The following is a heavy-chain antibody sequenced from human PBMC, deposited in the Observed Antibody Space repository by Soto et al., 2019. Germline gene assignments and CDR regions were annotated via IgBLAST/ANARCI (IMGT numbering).Heavy chain of an antibody. CDR2: ISHTGTT. J-gene: IGHJ4*02. V-gene: IGHV4-59*08. CDR3: ARRYGYSFDY. CDR1: GGSISSYY. Sequence: SETLSLTCTVSGGSISSYYWSWIRQSPGKGLEWVAYISHTGTTDYNPSLKSRVTISVDTSKNQFSLKLSSVTAADTAVYYCARRYGYSFDYWGQGTLVTVSS. D-gene: IGHD1-1*01.